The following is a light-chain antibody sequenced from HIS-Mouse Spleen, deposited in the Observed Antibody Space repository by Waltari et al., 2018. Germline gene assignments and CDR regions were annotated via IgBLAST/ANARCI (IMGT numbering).Light chain of an antibody. Sequence: QSALTQPPSASGSPGQSVTISCTGTSSDVGGYHYVSWYHQHPGKAPKLMIYEVSKRPSGVPDRFSGSKSGNTASLTVSGLQAEDEADYYCSSYAGSNNVVFGGGTKLTVL. CDR2: EVS. J-gene: IGLJ2*01. CDR3: SSYAGSNNVV. CDR1: SSDVGGYHY. V-gene: IGLV2-8*01.